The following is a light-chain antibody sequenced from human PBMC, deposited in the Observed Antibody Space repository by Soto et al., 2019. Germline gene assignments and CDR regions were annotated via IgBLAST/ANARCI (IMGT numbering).Light chain of an antibody. CDR1: QSVSSY. CDR2: DAS. V-gene: IGKV3-11*01. Sequence: EIVLTQSPATLSLSPGERATLSCRASQSVSSYLAWYQQKPGQAPRLLIYDASNRATGIPARFSGSGSGTDFTLTISLLEPEDFAVYYCQQRSNWPTFGQGTKLEI. J-gene: IGKJ2*01. CDR3: QQRSNWPT.